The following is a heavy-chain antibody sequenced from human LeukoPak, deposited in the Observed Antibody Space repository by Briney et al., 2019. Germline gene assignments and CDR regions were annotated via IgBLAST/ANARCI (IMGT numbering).Heavy chain of an antibody. D-gene: IGHD6-13*01. CDR3: ASCWQQVDPDYYADDMDV. V-gene: IGHV4-59*01. Sequence: WETLSLTCTVSGGSITSYYWSWIRRPPGKGLEWFAYVYYSESTIYNPSLKSRFTTSVDTSKNQFSLKLNSVNAADTAVYYCASCWQQVDPDYYADDMDVWGQGTTVTVSS. CDR2: VYYSEST. J-gene: IGHJ6*02. CDR1: GGSITSYY.